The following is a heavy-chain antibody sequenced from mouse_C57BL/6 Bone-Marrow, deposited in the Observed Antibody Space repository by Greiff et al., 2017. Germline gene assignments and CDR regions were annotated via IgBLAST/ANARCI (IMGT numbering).Heavy chain of an antibody. V-gene: IGHV1-69*01. CDR1: GYTFTSYW. Sequence: QVQLQQPGAVLVMPGASVKLSCKASGYTFTSYWMHWVKQRPGQGLEWIGEIDPSDSYTNYNHKCKGKSTLTVDKSSSTAYMQHSILASEDSAVYYGAREGVVDLYAMDYWGQGTSVTVSS. J-gene: IGHJ4*01. D-gene: IGHD1-1*01. CDR3: AREGVVDLYAMDY. CDR2: IDPSDSYT.